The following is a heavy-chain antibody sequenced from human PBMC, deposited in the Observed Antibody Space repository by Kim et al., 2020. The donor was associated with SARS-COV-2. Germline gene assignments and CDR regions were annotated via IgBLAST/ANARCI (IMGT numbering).Heavy chain of an antibody. V-gene: IGHV4-59*01. CDR2: LYNSGNT. CDR1: GGSISSYQ. J-gene: IGHJ4*02. Sequence: SETLSLTCTVSGGSISSYQRSWIRQPPGKGLEWIGYLYNSGNTNYNPSFKSRVTILVDTSKNQFSLTLTSVTAADTAVYYCARAPRNGHFDSWGQGVLV. CDR3: ARAPRNGHFDS. D-gene: IGHD2-8*01.